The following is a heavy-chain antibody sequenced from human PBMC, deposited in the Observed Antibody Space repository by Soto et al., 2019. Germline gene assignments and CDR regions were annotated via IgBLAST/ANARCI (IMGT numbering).Heavy chain of an antibody. CDR2: ISAYNGNT. CDR3: ARYHLNSYSYGMDL. J-gene: IGHJ6*02. V-gene: IGHV1-18*01. CDR1: GYTFTSYG. Sequence: QVQLVQSGAAVKKPGASVKVSCKASGYTFTSYGFSWVRQAPGQGLEWMGWISAYNGNTNYAQKLQGRVTMTTDTSTRTAYMELRSLISDDTAVYYCARYHLNSYSYGMDLWGQGTTVTVSS. D-gene: IGHD2-2*01.